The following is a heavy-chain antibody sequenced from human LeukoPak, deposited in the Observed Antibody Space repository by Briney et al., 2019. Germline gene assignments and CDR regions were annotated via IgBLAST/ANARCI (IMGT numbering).Heavy chain of an antibody. CDR1: GYSISSGYY. J-gene: IGHJ4*02. D-gene: IGHD3-16*01. CDR2: IYHSGST. Sequence: TPSETLSLTCTVSGYSISSGYYWGWIRQPPGKGLEWIGSIYHSGSTYYNPSLKSRVTISVDTSKNQFSLKLSSVTAADTAVYNCARSYDYVWGSYLYWGQGTLVTVSS. V-gene: IGHV4-38-2*02. CDR3: ARSYDYVWGSYLY.